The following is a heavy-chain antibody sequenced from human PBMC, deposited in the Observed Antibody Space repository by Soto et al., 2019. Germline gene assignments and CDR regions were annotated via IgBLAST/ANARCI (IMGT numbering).Heavy chain of an antibody. J-gene: IGHJ6*02. CDR1: VYNFTIYW. Sequence: GHPRKIACEGSVYNFTIYWIASLCQMTGRGLEWMGIIYPGDSESRYTPSLQGQVTISADKSISTAYLQWSSLKASDTAMYYCARPGVAVAGTGYYGMDVWGQGTTVTVSS. CDR3: ARPGVAVAGTGYYGMDV. V-gene: IGHV5-51*01. D-gene: IGHD6-19*01. CDR2: IYPGDSES.